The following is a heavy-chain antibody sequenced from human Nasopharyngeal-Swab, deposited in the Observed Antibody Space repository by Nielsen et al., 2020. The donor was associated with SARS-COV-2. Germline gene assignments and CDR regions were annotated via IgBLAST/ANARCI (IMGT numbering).Heavy chain of an antibody. D-gene: IGHD3-9*01. CDR3: ATECQRDPLLTGYYGPYRY. J-gene: IGHJ4*02. CDR1: GYTLPELS. CDR2: FDPEDGET. Sequence: ASVNVSCKVSGYTLPELSMHWVRQAPGTGLEWMGGFDPEDGETIYAQKFQGRVTMTEDTSTDTAYMELSSLSSEDTAVYYCATECQRDPLLTGYYGPYRYWGQGTLVTVSS. V-gene: IGHV1-24*01.